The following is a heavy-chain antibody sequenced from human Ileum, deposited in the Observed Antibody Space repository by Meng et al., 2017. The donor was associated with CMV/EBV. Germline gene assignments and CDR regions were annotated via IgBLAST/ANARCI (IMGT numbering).Heavy chain of an antibody. Sequence: ASVKVSCKASGYTFTSYDINWVRQATGQGLEWMGWMNPNSGNTGYAQKFQGRVTITRNTSISTAYMELSSLRSEDTAVYYCATGGSTRGYYYYGMDVWGQGTTVTVSS. V-gene: IGHV1-8*03. CDR2: MNPNSGNT. CDR3: ATGGSTRGYYYYGMDV. D-gene: IGHD2-2*01. CDR1: GYTFTSYD. J-gene: IGHJ6*02.